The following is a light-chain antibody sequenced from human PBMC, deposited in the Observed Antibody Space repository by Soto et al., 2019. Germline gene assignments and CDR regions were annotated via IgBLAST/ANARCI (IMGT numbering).Light chain of an antibody. CDR2: GTS. Sequence: EIVLTQSPGTLSLSPGERATLSCRASQSVDSRYLAWYQHKPGQAPRLLIYGTSSRATGIPDRFSGSGSATDFTLTISRLEPEDFALYYCQQYGSTPPFTFGPGTKVDIK. V-gene: IGKV3-20*01. CDR1: QSVDSRY. J-gene: IGKJ3*01. CDR3: QQYGSTPPFT.